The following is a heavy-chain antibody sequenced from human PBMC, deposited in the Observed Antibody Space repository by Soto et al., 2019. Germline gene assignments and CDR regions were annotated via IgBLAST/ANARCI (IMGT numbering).Heavy chain of an antibody. Sequence: AGSLRLSCAASGDTFSSYVMSWVRQAPGKGLGWCSNISGGGESTYYADPVKRRFTISRNNSKNTLNLQINSLSAEDTAEYYCAKNRDYYGSGSYWNYYYYGMNVCGQGTTVTVS. CDR1: GDTFSSYV. CDR2: ISGGGEST. V-gene: IGHV3-23*01. CDR3: AKNRDYYGSGSYWNYYYYGMNV. D-gene: IGHD3-10*01. J-gene: IGHJ6*02.